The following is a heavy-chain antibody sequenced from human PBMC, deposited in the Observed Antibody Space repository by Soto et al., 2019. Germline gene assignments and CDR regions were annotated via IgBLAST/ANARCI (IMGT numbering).Heavy chain of an antibody. J-gene: IGHJ5*02. V-gene: IGHV4-34*01. CDR2: VDHSGST. CDR1: GGSFSGYC. D-gene: IGHD2-2*01. Sequence: SETLSLTCAVYGGSFSGYCWSWICQPLGKGLEWIGEVDHSGSTNYNPSLKSRVTISVDTSRNQFSLKLSSVSAADTALYYCARCSLVVVPAPGFDPWGRGTLVTVSS. CDR3: ARCSLVVVPAPGFDP.